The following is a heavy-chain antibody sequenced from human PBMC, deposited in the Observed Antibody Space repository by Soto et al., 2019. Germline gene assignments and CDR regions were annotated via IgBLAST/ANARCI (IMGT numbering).Heavy chain of an antibody. CDR3: AKDWGPMDAFDI. V-gene: IGHV3-30*18. CDR2: ISYDGSNK. D-gene: IGHD3-16*01. Sequence: GGSLRLSCAASGFTFSSYGMHWVRQAPGKGLEWVAVISYDGSNKYYADSVKGRFTISRDNSENTLYLQMNSLRAEDTAVYYCAKDWGPMDAFDIWGQGTMVTVSS. CDR1: GFTFSSYG. J-gene: IGHJ3*02.